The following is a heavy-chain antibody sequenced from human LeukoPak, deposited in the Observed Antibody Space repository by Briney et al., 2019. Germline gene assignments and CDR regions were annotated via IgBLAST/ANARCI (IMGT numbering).Heavy chain of an antibody. CDR1: GDSISSYY. CDR3: ARETTRYGIAAGGTVGRYYFDY. D-gene: IGHD6-13*01. CDR2: IYDSGST. J-gene: IGHJ4*02. V-gene: IGHV4-59*01. Sequence: SETLSLTCTVSGDSISSYYWTWIRQPPGKGLEWIGYIYDSGSTNYNPSLKSRVTISLDTSQNQFSLTLSSVTAADTAVYYCARETTRYGIAAGGTVGRYYFDYWGQGTLVTVSS.